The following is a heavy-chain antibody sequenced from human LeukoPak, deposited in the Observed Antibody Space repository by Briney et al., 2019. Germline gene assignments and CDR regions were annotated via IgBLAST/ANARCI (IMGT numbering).Heavy chain of an antibody. Sequence: GGCLRLSCAAAGFTVSSYSMSWVRQAGGRGMGWVSSISSGSSYIYYADSVKGRFTISRDNAKNSLYLQMNSLRAEDTAVYYCAREGPTYYYDSSGYWDYWGQGTLVTVSS. CDR2: ISSGSSYI. CDR3: AREGPTYYYDSSGYWDY. V-gene: IGHV3-21*01. J-gene: IGHJ4*02. CDR1: GFTVSSYS. D-gene: IGHD3-22*01.